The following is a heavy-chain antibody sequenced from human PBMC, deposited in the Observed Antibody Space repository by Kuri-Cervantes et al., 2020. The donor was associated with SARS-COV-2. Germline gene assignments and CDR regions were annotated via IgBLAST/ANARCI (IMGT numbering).Heavy chain of an antibody. Sequence: GESLKISCAASGFTFDDYAMHWVCQAPGKGLEWVSLISGDGGSTYYADSVKGRFTISRDNSKNSLYLQMNSLRTEDTALYYCARSGSYPYYYYGMDVWGQGTTVTVSS. CDR1: GFTFDDYA. J-gene: IGHJ6*02. CDR3: ARSGSYPYYYYGMDV. D-gene: IGHD1-26*01. CDR2: ISGDGGST. V-gene: IGHV3-43*02.